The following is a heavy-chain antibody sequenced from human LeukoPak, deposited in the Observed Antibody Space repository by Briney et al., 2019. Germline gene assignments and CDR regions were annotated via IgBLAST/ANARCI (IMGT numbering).Heavy chain of an antibody. J-gene: IGHJ3*02. CDR2: IIPIFDTP. Sequence: SVKVSCKTSGGTVTTYAISWVRQAPGQGLEWMGGIIPIFDTPDHAQRFQGRVTITADRSTGTVYLELSSLRSEDTAVYYCARSHSSSSGHDAFNIWGQGTLVTVSS. CDR3: ARSHSSSSGHDAFNI. CDR1: GGTVTTYA. V-gene: IGHV1-69*06. D-gene: IGHD6-6*01.